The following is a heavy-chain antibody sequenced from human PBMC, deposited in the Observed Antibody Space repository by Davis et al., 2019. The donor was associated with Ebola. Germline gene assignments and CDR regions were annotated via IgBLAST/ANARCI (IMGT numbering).Heavy chain of an antibody. CDR2: ISYDGSNK. J-gene: IGHJ6*02. CDR1: GFTFSSYA. D-gene: IGHD3-3*01. V-gene: IGHV3-30-3*02. Sequence: GGSLRLSCAASGFTFSSYAMHWVRQAPGKGLEWVAVISYDGSNKYYADSVKGRFTISRDNSKNTLYLQMNSLRAEDTAVYYCVKTQFLEWSYGMDVWGQGTTVTVSS. CDR3: VKTQFLEWSYGMDV.